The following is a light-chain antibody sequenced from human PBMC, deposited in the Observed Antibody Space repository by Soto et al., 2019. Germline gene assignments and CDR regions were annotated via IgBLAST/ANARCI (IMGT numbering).Light chain of an antibody. CDR3: QQLDRYPFT. Sequence: EIVLTQSPGTLSLSPGERATLSCRASQSINTRYSAWYQQKPGQPPRLLIYATSSRAPGIPDRFSGSGSGTDFTLTISRLEPEDFASYYCQQLDRYPFTFGGGTKVEI. V-gene: IGKV3-20*01. CDR1: QSINTRY. J-gene: IGKJ4*01. CDR2: ATS.